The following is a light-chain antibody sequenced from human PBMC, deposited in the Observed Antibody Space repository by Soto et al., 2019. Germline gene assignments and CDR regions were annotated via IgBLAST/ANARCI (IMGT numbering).Light chain of an antibody. CDR3: QHYANWPLT. J-gene: IGKJ4*01. V-gene: IGKV3-11*01. CDR2: DAS. Sequence: EIVLTQSPATLSLSPGERATLSCRASQSVSSYLAWYQQKPGQAPRLLIYDASNRATGIPARFSGSGSGTDFTLTISSLEPEDFAVYYCQHYANWPLTFGGGTRVESK. CDR1: QSVSSY.